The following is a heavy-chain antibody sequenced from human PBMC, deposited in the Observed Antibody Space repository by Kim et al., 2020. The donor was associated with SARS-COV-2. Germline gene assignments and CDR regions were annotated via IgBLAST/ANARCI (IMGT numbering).Heavy chain of an antibody. CDR1: GGSISSYY. V-gene: IGHV4-59*01. CDR2: IYYSGST. J-gene: IGHJ4*02. CDR3: ASSRRVPYDSSGYHYPYYFDY. D-gene: IGHD3-22*01. Sequence: SETLSLTCTVSGGSISSYYWSWIRQPPGKGLEWIGYIYYSGSTNYNPSLKSRVTISVDTSKNQFSLKLSSVTAADTAVYYCASSRRVPYDSSGYHYPYYFDYWGQGTLVTVSS.